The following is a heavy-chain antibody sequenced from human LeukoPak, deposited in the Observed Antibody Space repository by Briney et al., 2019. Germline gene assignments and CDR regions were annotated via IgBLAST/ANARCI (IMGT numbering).Heavy chain of an antibody. J-gene: IGHJ4*02. CDR2: ISAYNGNT. CDR3: ARGLGGSYGFDY. D-gene: IGHD1-26*01. CDR1: GYTFTSYG. V-gene: IGHV1-18*01. Sequence: ASVKVSCKASGYTFTSYGISWVRQAPGQGLEWMGWISAYNGNTNYAQKFQGRVTITRNTSISTAYMELSSLRSEDTAVYYCARGLGGSYGFDYWGQGTLVTVSS.